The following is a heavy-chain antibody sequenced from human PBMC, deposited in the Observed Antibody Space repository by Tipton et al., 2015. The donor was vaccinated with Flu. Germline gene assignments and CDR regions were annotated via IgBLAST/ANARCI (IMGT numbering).Heavy chain of an antibody. V-gene: IGHV5-51*01. CDR1: GYTFSSYW. CDR3: ARLTSLGTSSSLGFDI. J-gene: IGHJ3*02. D-gene: IGHD3-16*01. Sequence: QSGAEVKKSGESLKISCKGSGYTFSSYWIAWVRQMPGKGLEWMGIIYPGDSDTRYSPSFQGQVTISADKSVAAAYLQWGSLKASDTAMYYCARLTSLGTSSSLGFDIWGQGTKVTVSS. CDR2: IYPGDSDT.